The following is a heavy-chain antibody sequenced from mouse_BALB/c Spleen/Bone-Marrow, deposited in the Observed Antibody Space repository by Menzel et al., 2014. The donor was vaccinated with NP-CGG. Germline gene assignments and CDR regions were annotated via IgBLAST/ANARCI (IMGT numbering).Heavy chain of an antibody. J-gene: IGHJ4*01. CDR2: VNPKNGGT. CDR3: ARPIYDGYSGAMEY. Sequence: EVQLQQSGPDLVKPGASVKISCKASGYSFTGYYMHWVKQSHGKGLEWIGRVNPKNGGTSYNRKFKGKAILTVHKSSSTASMEPRSLTSEDAAVYYCARPIYDGYSGAMEYWGQGTSVTVSS. CDR1: GYSFTGYY. V-gene: IGHV1-18*01. D-gene: IGHD2-3*01.